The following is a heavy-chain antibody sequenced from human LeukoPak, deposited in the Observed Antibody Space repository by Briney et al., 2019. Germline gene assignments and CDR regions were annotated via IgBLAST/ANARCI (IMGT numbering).Heavy chain of an antibody. J-gene: IGHJ5*02. D-gene: IGHD2-15*01. Sequence: GSSVKVSCTASGGTFSSYAISWVRQAPGQGLEWMGGIIPIFGTANYAQKFQGRVTITADESTSTAYMELSSLRSEDTAVYYCARDALGCSGGSCYSSWFDPWGQGTLVTVSS. CDR3: ARDALGCSGGSCYSSWFDP. V-gene: IGHV1-69*01. CDR2: IIPIFGTA. CDR1: GGTFSSYA.